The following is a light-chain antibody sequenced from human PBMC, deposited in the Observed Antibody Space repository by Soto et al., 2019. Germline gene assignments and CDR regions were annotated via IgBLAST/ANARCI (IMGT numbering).Light chain of an antibody. V-gene: IGKV3-15*01. CDR3: QQYNNWPSAT. J-gene: IGKJ4*01. CDR1: QSVSIL. Sequence: EILMTQSPATLSVSPGERATLSCRASQSVSILLAWYQQKPVQAPRLLIQGATTRAKGIPARFSGSGSGTELNLTISSLQSEDFGVYYCQQYNNWPSATFGGGTKVDIK. CDR2: GAT.